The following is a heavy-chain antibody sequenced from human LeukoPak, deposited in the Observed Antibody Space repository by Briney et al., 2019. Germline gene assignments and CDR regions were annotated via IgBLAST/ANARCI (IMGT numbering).Heavy chain of an antibody. D-gene: IGHD2-2*01. V-gene: IGHV3-7*01. CDR2: IKQNGSGK. CDR1: GFTFSSYW. J-gene: IGHJ5*02. CDR3: ARDRYCSSTSCYSGAFGWFDP. Sequence: GGSLRLSCAASGFTFSSYWMSWVRQAPGKGLEWVANIKQNGSGKYYVDSVKGRFTISRDNAKNSLYLQMNSLRAEDTAVYYCARDRYCSSTSCYSGAFGWFDPWGQGTLVTVSS.